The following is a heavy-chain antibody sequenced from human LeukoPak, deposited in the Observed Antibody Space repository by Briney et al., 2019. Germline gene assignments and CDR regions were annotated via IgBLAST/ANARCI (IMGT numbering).Heavy chain of an antibody. D-gene: IGHD3-22*01. J-gene: IGHJ4*02. CDR2: IRYDGNNK. V-gene: IGHV3-30*02. CDR3: ARPYYYDSSGYYDEEY. Sequence: PGGSLRLSCAASGFTFRSYGMHWVRQAPGKGLEWVAFIRYDGNNKYYGDSVKGRFTISRDNSKNTLYLQMNSLRAEDTAVYYCARPYYYDSSGYYDEEYWGQGTLVTVSS. CDR1: GFTFRSYG.